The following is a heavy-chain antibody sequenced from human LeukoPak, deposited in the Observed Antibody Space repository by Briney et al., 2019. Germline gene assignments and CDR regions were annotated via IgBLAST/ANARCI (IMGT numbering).Heavy chain of an antibody. Sequence: SETLSLTCAVSGGSISSTNWWSWVRQPPGKGLEWIGEIYRSGTTNYKPSLKGRVTISLDKSRNHFSLKLTSVTAADSAVYYCARRSPYSTGWSSYFDYWGQGALVTVSS. V-gene: IGHV4-4*02. CDR1: GGSISSTNW. CDR2: IYRSGTT. D-gene: IGHD6-19*01. CDR3: ARRSPYSTGWSSYFDY. J-gene: IGHJ4*02.